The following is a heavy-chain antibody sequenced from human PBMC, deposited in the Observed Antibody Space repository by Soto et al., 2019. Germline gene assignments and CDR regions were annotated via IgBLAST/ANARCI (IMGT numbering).Heavy chain of an antibody. J-gene: IGHJ6*03. Sequence: ASVKVSCKASGYTFTSYDINWVRQATGQGLEWMGWMNPNSGNTGYAQKFQGRVTMTRNTSISTAYMELSSLRSEDTAVYYCARGHRRVVRHTAPPYYYMDVWGKGTTVTVSS. CDR2: MNPNSGNT. CDR3: ARGHRRVVRHTAPPYYYMDV. V-gene: IGHV1-8*01. CDR1: GYTFTSYD. D-gene: IGHD3-3*01.